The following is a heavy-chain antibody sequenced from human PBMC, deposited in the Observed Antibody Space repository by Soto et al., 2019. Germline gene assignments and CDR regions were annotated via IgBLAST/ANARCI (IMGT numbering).Heavy chain of an antibody. D-gene: IGHD2-21*01. Sequence: QVQLVQSGAEVKKPGASVKVSCKASGYTFTSYAMHWVRQAPGQRLEWMGWINAGNGNTKYSQKFKGRVTITRDTSASTAYMELSSLRSEDTAVYYCARVPGYSIGELWGRGTLVTVSS. CDR1: GYTFTSYA. CDR3: ARVPGYSIGEL. CDR2: INAGNGNT. J-gene: IGHJ2*01. V-gene: IGHV1-3*01.